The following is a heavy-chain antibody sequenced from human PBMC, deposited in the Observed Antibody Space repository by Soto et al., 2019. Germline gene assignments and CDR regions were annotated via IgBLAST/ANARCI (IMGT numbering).Heavy chain of an antibody. J-gene: IGHJ6*02. CDR3: ARDKDSSGWYRFSYYYGMDV. CDR1: GFTFSDYY. CDR2: ISSSSSYT. V-gene: IGHV3-11*06. D-gene: IGHD6-19*01. Sequence: PGGSLRLSCAASGFTFSDYYMSWIRQAPGKGLEWVSYISSSSSYTNYADSVKGRFTISRDNAKNSLYLQMNSLRAEDTAVYYCARDKDSSGWYRFSYYYGMDVWGQGTTVTGLL.